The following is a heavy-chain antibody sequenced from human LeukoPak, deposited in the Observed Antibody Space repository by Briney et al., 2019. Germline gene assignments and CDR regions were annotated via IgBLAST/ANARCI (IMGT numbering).Heavy chain of an antibody. D-gene: IGHD2-15*01. V-gene: IGHV3-23*01. J-gene: IGHJ3*02. CDR1: GFTFSSYW. Sequence: GGSLRLSCAASGFTFSSYWMSWVRQAPGKGLEWVSAISGSGGSTYYADSVKGRFTISRDNSKNTLYLQMNSLRAEDTAVYYCAKSGRMVVVDPIPDAFDIWGQGTMVTVSS. CDR3: AKSGRMVVVDPIPDAFDI. CDR2: ISGSGGST.